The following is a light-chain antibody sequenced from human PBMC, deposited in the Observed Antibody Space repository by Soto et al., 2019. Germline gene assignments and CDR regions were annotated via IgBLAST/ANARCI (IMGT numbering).Light chain of an antibody. J-gene: IGKJ1*01. CDR1: QTVSANS. CDR2: SAS. CDR3: QQYGSSPT. Sequence: EIVLTQSPGTLSLSPGETATLSCRASQTVSANSLAWYQRKPGQAPRLLIYSASSRATGIPDRFSGSGSGTDFTITISRLEPEDFAVYFCQQYGSSPTFGQGSKVEIK. V-gene: IGKV3-20*01.